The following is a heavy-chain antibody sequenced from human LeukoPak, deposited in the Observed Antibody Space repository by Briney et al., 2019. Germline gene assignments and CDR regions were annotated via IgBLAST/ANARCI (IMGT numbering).Heavy chain of an antibody. D-gene: IGHD5/OR15-5a*01. Sequence: PGRSLRLSCAASGFIFSDYYMSWISQAPGKGLEWNSYISSSSSYTNYVDSVKGRFTISRDNAKNSLYLQMNSLRAEDTAVYYCARAVSVSSYYFDCWGQGTLVTVSS. CDR3: ARAVSVSSYYFDC. CDR2: ISSSSSYT. V-gene: IGHV3-11*05. CDR1: GFIFSDYY. J-gene: IGHJ4*02.